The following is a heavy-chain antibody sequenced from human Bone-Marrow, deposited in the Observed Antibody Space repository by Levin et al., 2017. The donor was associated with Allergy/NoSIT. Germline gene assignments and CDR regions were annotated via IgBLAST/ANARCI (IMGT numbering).Heavy chain of an antibody. D-gene: IGHD4-11*01. CDR2: IKQDGSDK. J-gene: IGHJ4*02. V-gene: IGHV3-7*03. CDR3: ARDTTVTTYWDY. Sequence: ASVKVSCAASGFTFSSYWMSWVRQAPGKGLEWVANIKQDGSDKHYVESVKGRFTISRDNAKNSLYLQMNSLRDEDTAVYYCARDTTVTTYWDYWGQGTLVTVSS. CDR1: GFTFSSYW.